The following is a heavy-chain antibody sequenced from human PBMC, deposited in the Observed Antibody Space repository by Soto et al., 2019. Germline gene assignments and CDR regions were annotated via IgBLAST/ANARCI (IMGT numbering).Heavy chain of an antibody. CDR1: GYTFTSYG. D-gene: IGHD3-9*01. CDR2: ISAYNGNT. J-gene: IGHJ4*02. V-gene: IGHV1-18*01. Sequence: QVQLVQSGAEVKKPGASVKVSCKASGYTFTSYGIGWVRQAPGQGLEWMGWISAYNGNTNYAQKLQGRITMTTDTATSRAYMELRSLRSDDTPVYYCASTIGSPYYFDYWGQGTLVTVSS. CDR3: ASTIGSPYYFDY.